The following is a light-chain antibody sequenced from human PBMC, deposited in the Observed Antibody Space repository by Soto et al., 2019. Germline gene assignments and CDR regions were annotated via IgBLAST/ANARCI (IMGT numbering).Light chain of an antibody. CDR2: KIS. Sequence: DIVMTQTPLSLPVTLGQPASISCRSSQSLVHSDGKTYLSWLQQRPGQPPRLLIAKISNRLSGVPDRFRGSGAGTDFTLKISRVEAEDVGVYYCMQATRPFTFGPGNKVDIK. CDR1: QSLVHSDGKTY. J-gene: IGKJ3*01. CDR3: MQATRPFT. V-gene: IGKV2-24*01.